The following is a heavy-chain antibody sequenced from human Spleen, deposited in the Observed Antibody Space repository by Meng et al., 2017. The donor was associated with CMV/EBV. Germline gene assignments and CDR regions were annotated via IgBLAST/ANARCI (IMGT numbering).Heavy chain of an antibody. CDR2: IRYDGSNK. D-gene: IGHD6-6*01. Sequence: GGSLRLSCAASGFTFSSYGMHWVRQAPGKGLEWVAFIRYDGSNKYYADSVKGRFTISRDNSKNTLYLQMNSLRAEDTAVYFCARSNIAARNYYYYGMDVWGQGATVTVSS. CDR1: GFTFSSYG. V-gene: IGHV3-30*02. CDR3: ARSNIAARNYYYYGMDV. J-gene: IGHJ6*02.